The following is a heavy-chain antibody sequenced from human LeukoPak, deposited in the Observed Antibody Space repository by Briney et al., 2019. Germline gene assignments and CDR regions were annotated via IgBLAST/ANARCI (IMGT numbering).Heavy chain of an antibody. Sequence: GGSLRLSCAASGFTFSDYYMSWIRQAPGKGLEWVSYISSSGSTIYYADSVKGRFTISRDNAKNSLYLQINSLRAEDTAVYYCAREYYGDYVYPHYWGQGTLVTVSS. J-gene: IGHJ4*02. V-gene: IGHV3-11*01. CDR2: ISSSGSTI. CDR1: GFTFSDYY. CDR3: AREYYGDYVYPHY. D-gene: IGHD4-17*01.